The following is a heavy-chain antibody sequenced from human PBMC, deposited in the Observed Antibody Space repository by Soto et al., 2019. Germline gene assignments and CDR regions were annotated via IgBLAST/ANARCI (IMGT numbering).Heavy chain of an antibody. J-gene: IGHJ4*02. CDR2: IRSKLYGGTI. CDR1: GFNFGDYA. Sequence: EVQLVESGGGLVKPGRSLRLSCTASGFNFGDYAMAWLRQAPGKGLEWVSFIRSKLYGGTIEYAASVIGRFTISRDDSRSIAYLQMNSLKTEDTGVYYCSRYPDYWGQGTLVTVSS. V-gene: IGHV3-49*05. CDR3: SRYPDY.